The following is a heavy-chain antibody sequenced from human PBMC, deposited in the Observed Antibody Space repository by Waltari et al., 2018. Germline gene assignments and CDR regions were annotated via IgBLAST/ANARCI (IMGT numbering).Heavy chain of an antibody. V-gene: IGHV3-43D*03. CDR3: AKDSRGYSGWVDY. Sequence: EVQLVESGGVVVQPGGSLRISCAASGFTFDDYAMPWVSQAPGKGLEWFSLISWEGSTTSYADSVKGRFTISRDNSKNSLYLQMNSLRAEDNALYYCAKDSRGYSGWVDYWGQGTLVTVSS. CDR2: ISWEGSTT. CDR1: GFTFDDYA. D-gene: IGHD6-19*01. J-gene: IGHJ4*02.